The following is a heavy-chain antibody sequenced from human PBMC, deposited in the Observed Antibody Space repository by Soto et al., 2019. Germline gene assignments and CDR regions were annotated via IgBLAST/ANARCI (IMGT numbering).Heavy chain of an antibody. CDR2: IYYSGST. CDR3: ARDTFYYYGMDV. V-gene: IGHV4-61*01. CDR1: GGPISSSYYF. Sequence: PSETLSLTCTVSGGPISSSYYFWSWIRQPPGKGLEWIGYIYYSGSTNYNPSLKSRVTISVDTSKNQFPLKLSSVTAADTAVYYCARDTFYYYGMDVWGQGTTVTVSS. J-gene: IGHJ6*02.